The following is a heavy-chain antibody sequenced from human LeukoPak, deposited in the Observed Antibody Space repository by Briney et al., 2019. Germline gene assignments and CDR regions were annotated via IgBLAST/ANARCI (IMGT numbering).Heavy chain of an antibody. D-gene: IGHD3-22*01. J-gene: IGHJ4*02. CDR2: IYYSGST. CDR1: GGSISSSNW. Sequence: SGTLSLTCAVSGGSISSSNWWSWVRQPPGKGLEWIGSIYYSGSTYYNPSLKSRVTISVDTSKNQFSLKLSSVTAADTAVYYCARENPPDPPPEAHYYDSSGTQDYWGQGTLVTVSS. CDR3: ARENPPDPPPEAHYYDSSGTQDY. V-gene: IGHV4-4*02.